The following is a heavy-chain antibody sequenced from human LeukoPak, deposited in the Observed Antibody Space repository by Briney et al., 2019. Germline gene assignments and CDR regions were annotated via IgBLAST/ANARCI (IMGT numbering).Heavy chain of an antibody. CDR2: IYYSGST. CDR3: ARNGRPLFDP. J-gene: IGHJ5*02. Sequence: SETLSLTCTVSGGSISSSSYYWGWIRQPPGKGLEWIGSIYYSGSTYYNPSLKSRVTISVDTSKNQFSLKLSSVTAADTAVYYCARNGRPLFDPWGQGTLVTVSS. CDR1: GGSISSSSYY. D-gene: IGHD6-6*01. V-gene: IGHV4-39*07.